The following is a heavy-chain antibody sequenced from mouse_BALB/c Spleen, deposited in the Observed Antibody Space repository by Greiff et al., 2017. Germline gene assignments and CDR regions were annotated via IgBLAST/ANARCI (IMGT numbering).Heavy chain of an antibody. CDR1: GFSLTSYG. V-gene: IGHV2-2*02. D-gene: IGHD2-14*01. Sequence: QVHVKQSGPGLVQPSQSLSITCTVSGFSLTSYGVHWVRQSPGKGLEWLGVIWSGGSTDYNAAFISRLSISKDNSKSQVFFKMNSLQANDTAIYYCARDLYRTTDYAMDYWGQGTSVTVSS. CDR2: IWSGGST. J-gene: IGHJ4*01. CDR3: ARDLYRTTDYAMDY.